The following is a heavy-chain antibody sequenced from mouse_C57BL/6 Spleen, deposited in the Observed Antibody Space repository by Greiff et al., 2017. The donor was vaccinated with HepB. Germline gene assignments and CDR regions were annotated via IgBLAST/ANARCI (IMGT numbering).Heavy chain of an antibody. CDR2: IDPENGDT. Sequence: EVQLQQSGAELVRPGASVKLSCTASGFNIKDDYMHWVKQRPEQGLEWIGWIDPENGDTEYASKFQGKATITADTSSNTAYLQLSSLTSEDTAVYYWTPRGDGGVFDYWGQGTTLTVSS. V-gene: IGHV14-4*01. CDR3: TPRGDGGVFDY. CDR1: GFNIKDDY. J-gene: IGHJ2*01.